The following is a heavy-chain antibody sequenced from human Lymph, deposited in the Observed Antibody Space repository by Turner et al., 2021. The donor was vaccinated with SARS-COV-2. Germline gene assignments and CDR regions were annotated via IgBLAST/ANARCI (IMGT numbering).Heavy chain of an antibody. V-gene: IGHV3-43*02. D-gene: IGHD5-12*01. CDR3: AKEGLSGRRLQFVPYFAY. CDR2: IGGDGGST. J-gene: IGHJ4*02. CDR1: GFTFDDYA. Sequence: EVQLVEPGGGVVQPGGSLRLSCAASGFTFDDYAMHWVRQAPGKGLEWVSLIGGDGGSTYYADSVKGRFTISRDDSKNSLYLQINSLRTEDTALYYCAKEGLSGRRLQFVPYFAYWGQGTLVSVSS.